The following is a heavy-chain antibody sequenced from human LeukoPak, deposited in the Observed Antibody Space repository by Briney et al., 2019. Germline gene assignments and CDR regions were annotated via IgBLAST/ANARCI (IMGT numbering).Heavy chain of an antibody. J-gene: IGHJ3*02. D-gene: IGHD3-10*01. CDR2: IYSGGST. CDR3: ARDRRGGPFGEPNDAFDI. Sequence: PGGSLRLSCAASGFTVSSNYMSWVRQAPGKGLEWVSVIYSGGSTYYADSVKGRFTISRDNSKNTLYLQMNSLRAEDTAVYYCARDRRGGPFGEPNDAFDIWGQGTMVTVSS. CDR1: GFTVSSNY. V-gene: IGHV3-53*01.